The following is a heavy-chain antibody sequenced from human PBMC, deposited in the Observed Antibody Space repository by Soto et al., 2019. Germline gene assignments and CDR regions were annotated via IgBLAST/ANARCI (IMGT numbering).Heavy chain of an antibody. CDR3: AKEPTGYFDY. CDR1: GGSISTNNW. D-gene: IGHD1-1*01. CDR2: IYHTEST. Sequence: KASETLSLTCTVSGGSISTNNWWNWVRQPPGKGLEWIGEIYHTESTKYSPSLQSRVTISVDKSRNQFSLRLTSVTTEDTAVYYCAKEPTGYFDYWGQGTLVTVSS. V-gene: IGHV4-4*02. J-gene: IGHJ4*02.